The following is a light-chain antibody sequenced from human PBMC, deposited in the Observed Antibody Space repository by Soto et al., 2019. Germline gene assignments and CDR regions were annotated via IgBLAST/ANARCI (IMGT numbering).Light chain of an antibody. CDR1: QSVSASY. CDR3: QQYGSSPLT. V-gene: IGKV3-20*01. J-gene: IGKJ4*01. Sequence: EIVLTQSPDTLSLSPGERATLSCRASQSVSASYLAWYQHKPGQAPRLLMYGASRRATGIPDRFSGSGSGTDFTLTISRLEPEDFVVYFCQQYGSSPLTLGGGTKVDIK. CDR2: GAS.